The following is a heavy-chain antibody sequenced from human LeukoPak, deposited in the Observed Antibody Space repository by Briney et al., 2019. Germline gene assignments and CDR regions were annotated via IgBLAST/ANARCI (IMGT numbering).Heavy chain of an antibody. D-gene: IGHD3-3*01. J-gene: IGHJ4*02. CDR2: ISGSGGST. Sequence: GGSLRLSCAASGFIFSSYGMSWVRQAPGKGLEWVSVISGSGGSTYYADSVKGRFTISRDNSKNTLYLQMNSLRAEDTAVYYCAKEEWLLAVYFDYWGQGTLVTVSS. CDR1: GFIFSSYG. V-gene: IGHV3-23*01. CDR3: AKEEWLLAVYFDY.